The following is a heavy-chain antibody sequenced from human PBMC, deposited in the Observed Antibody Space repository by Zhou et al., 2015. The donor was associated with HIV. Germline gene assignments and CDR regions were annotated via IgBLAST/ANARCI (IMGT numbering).Heavy chain of an antibody. CDR2: IKQEGTET. CDR3: ASGAYGDPL. V-gene: IGHV3-7*01. Sequence: EVQLVESGGGLVQPGGSLRLSCVGSGFTFRSYWMSWVRQVSGKGLEWVANIKQEGTETYYMDSVMGRFTISRDNSKNTLYLQMNSLRAEDTAVYYCASGAYGDPLWGQGTLVTVSS. CDR1: GFTFRSYW. D-gene: IGHD4-17*01. J-gene: IGHJ4*02.